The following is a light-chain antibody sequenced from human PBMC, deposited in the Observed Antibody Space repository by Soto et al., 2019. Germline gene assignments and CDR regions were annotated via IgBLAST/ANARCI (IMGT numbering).Light chain of an antibody. V-gene: IGLV2-14*01. CDR1: SSDVGGYNY. CDR2: EVS. Sequence: QSVLTQPASVSGSPGQSITISCTGTSSDVGGYNYVSWYQQHPGKAPKLIIYEVSNRPSGVSNRFSGSKSGDTASLTISGLHAEDEADYYCSSYTSSSTLGVVFGGGTKLTVL. J-gene: IGLJ2*01. CDR3: SSYTSSSTLGVV.